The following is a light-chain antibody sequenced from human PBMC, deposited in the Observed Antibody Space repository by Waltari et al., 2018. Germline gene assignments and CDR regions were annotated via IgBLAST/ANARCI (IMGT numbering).Light chain of an antibody. CDR3: VSWDDSLNGWV. J-gene: IGLJ3*02. CDR1: NSNIGTNN. V-gene: IGLV1-44*01. CDR2: TSN. Sequence: QSVLTQPPSTSGTPGQRVSIPCSGTNSNIGTNNVTWYQQVPGTAPKLLIYTSNQRPSGVPDRFSGSQSGTSASLAITGLQPEDEGDYYCVSWDDSLNGWVFGGGTKLTVL.